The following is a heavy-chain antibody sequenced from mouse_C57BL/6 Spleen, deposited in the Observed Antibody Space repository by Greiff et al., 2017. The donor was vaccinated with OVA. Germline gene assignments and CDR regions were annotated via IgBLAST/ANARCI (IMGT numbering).Heavy chain of an antibody. CDR1: GYTFTSYW. J-gene: IGHJ2*01. D-gene: IGHD1-1*01. CDR3: ARHYYGSSHHFDY. CDR2: IHPNSGST. Sequence: QVQLQQPGAELVKPGASVKLSCKASGYTFTSYWMHWVKQRPGQGLEWIGMIHPNSGSTKYNEKFKSKATLTVDKSSSTAYMQLSSLTSEDSAVYYCARHYYGSSHHFDYWGQGTTLTVSS. V-gene: IGHV1-64*01.